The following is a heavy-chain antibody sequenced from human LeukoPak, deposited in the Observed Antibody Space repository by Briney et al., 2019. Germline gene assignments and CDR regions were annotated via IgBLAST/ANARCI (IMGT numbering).Heavy chain of an antibody. CDR3: ARQYTSGSGYYFDY. V-gene: IGHV4-38-2*02. CDR1: AYSISSGYY. J-gene: IGHJ4*02. D-gene: IGHD6-25*01. Sequence: SETLSLTCTVSAYSISSGYYWGWIRQPPGKGLEWIASIYHSVITYYNPSLKSRVTISVDTSKNHFSLKLSSVTAADSAVYYCARQYTSGSGYYFDYWGQGALVSVSS. CDR2: IYHSVIT.